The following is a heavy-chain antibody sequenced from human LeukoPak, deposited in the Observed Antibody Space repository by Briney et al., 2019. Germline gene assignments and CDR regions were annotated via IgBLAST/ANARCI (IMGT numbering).Heavy chain of an antibody. V-gene: IGHV3-23*01. Sequence: GGSLRLSCAASGFTFSSYAMSWVRQAPGKGLEWVSAISGSGGSTYYADSVKGRFTISRDNSKNTLYLQMNSLRAEDTAVYYCAKDASSVVVVVAATTHFGYWGQGTLVTVSS. CDR2: ISGSGGST. CDR3: AKDASSVVVVVAATTHFGY. J-gene: IGHJ4*02. CDR1: GFTFSSYA. D-gene: IGHD2-15*01.